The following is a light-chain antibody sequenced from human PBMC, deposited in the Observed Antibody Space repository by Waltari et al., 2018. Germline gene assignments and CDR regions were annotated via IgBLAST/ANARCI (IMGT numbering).Light chain of an antibody. CDR1: SPNLGANYD. V-gene: IGLV1-40*01. Sequence: QSVLTQPPSVSGAPGQRVTISCTGRSPNLGANYDVPWYQQVPGTAPKLLIYGNTNRPSGVPDRFSGSKSDTSASLAITGLQAEDEADYYCQSYDSTLSGPVFGGGTKLTVL. CDR3: QSYDSTLSGPV. CDR2: GNT. J-gene: IGLJ2*01.